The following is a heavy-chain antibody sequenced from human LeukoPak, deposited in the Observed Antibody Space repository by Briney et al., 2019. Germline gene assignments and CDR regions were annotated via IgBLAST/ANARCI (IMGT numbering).Heavy chain of an antibody. CDR2: VFYSGRT. Sequence: SGTLSLTCTVSGGSISSYYWSWIRQPPGKGLEWIGYVFYSGRTDHNPSLKSRLTISVDTSKNQFSLKLSSVTAADTAVYYCATVSFLRGFAFDIWGQGTMVTVSS. V-gene: IGHV4-59*01. CDR3: ATVSFLRGFAFDI. J-gene: IGHJ3*02. CDR1: GGSISSYY. D-gene: IGHD4-23*01.